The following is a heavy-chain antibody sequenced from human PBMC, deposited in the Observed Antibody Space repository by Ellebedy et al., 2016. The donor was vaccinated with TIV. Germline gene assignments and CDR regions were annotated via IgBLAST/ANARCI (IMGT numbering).Heavy chain of an antibody. CDR3: ARVAKGVTGDLDY. Sequence: AASVKVSCKASGCTFSSYAISWVRQAPGQGLAWMGIINPSGGSTSYAQKFQGRVTMTRDTSTSTVYMELSSLRSEDTAVYYCARVAKGVTGDLDYWGQGTLVTVSS. CDR1: GCTFSSYA. CDR2: INPSGGST. D-gene: IGHD1-1*01. J-gene: IGHJ4*02. V-gene: IGHV1-46*01.